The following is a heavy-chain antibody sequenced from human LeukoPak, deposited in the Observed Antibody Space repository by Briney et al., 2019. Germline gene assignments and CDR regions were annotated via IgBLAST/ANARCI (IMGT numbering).Heavy chain of an antibody. D-gene: IGHD5-24*01. J-gene: IGHJ4*02. CDR2: IYPGDSDT. V-gene: IGHV5-51*01. CDR3: ARGREMAPFDY. CDR1: GYSFTSYW. Sequence: GESLKISCKGSGYSFTSYWIGWVRQMPGKGLEWMGIIYPGDSDTRYSPSFQGQVTISADKSIRAAYLQWSSLKASDTGMYYWARGREMAPFDYWGQGALVTVSS.